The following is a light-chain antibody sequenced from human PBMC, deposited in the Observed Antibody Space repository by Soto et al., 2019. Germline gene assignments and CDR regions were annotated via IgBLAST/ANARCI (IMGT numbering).Light chain of an antibody. V-gene: IGLV2-18*02. Sequence: ALTQPPSVSGSPGQSVTISCTRTSSYVGSSNGVSWYQQPPGTAPKLMIYDVINRPSGVPDRFSGSKSGNTASLTISGLQAEDEADYYCSSYTTSSTYVFGTGTKVTVL. CDR3: SSYTTSSTYV. CDR2: DVI. CDR1: SSYVGSSNG. J-gene: IGLJ1*01.